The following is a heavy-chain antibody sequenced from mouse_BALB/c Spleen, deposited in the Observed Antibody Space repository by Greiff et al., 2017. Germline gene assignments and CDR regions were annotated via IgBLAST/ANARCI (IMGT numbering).Heavy chain of an antibody. CDR3: ASGDDGYLYYAMDY. CDR2: IHYSGST. V-gene: IGHV3-1*02. CDR1: GYSITSGYS. Sequence: EVKLMESGPDLVKPSQSLSLTCTVTGYSITSGYSWHWIRQFPGNKLEWMGYIHYSGSTNYNPSLKSRTSITRNTTKNQFFLQLNSVTTDDTATEDSASGDDGYLYYAMDYWGQGTSVTVSS. D-gene: IGHD2-3*01. J-gene: IGHJ4*01.